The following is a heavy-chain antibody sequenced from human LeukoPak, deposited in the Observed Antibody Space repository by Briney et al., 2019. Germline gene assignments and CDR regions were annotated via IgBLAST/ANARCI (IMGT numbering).Heavy chain of an antibody. CDR3: ARGVVRYFDY. D-gene: IGHD3-9*01. CDR2: TSDRGDYT. V-gene: IGHV3-23*01. CDR1: GFTFTSYS. J-gene: IGHJ4*02. Sequence: GGSLRLSCAASGFTFTSYSMSWVRQAPGKGLEWVSGTSDRGDYTYYADSVKGRFTISRDNSKNSLYLQMNSLRAEDTAVYYCARGVVRYFDYWGQGALVTVSS.